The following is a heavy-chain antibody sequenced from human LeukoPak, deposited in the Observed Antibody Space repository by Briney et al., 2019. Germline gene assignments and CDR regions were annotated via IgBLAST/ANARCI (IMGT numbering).Heavy chain of an antibody. Sequence: QPGGSLRPSCAASGFTFSSYAMSWVRQAPGKGLEWVSAIGGSGGSTYYADSVKGRFTISRDNSKNTLYLQMNSLRAEDTAVYYCAKDSMVYAIADYWGQGTLVTVSS. D-gene: IGHD2-8*01. CDR2: IGGSGGST. V-gene: IGHV3-23*01. CDR3: AKDSMVYAIADY. CDR1: GFTFSSYA. J-gene: IGHJ4*02.